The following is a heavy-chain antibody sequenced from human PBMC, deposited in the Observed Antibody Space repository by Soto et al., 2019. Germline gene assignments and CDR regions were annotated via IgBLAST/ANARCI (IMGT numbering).Heavy chain of an antibody. D-gene: IGHD3-10*01. V-gene: IGHV4-31*11. CDR3: ARAKVVRGARVRIDV. CDR1: GGSIISTNYY. CDR2: IYYTGAM. J-gene: IGHJ6*02. Sequence: QVQLQESGPGLVKPSETLSLICAVSGGSIISTNYYWSWIRQHPGKGLELIGYIYYTGAMYSNPSLTCRLTISVDTSKNQFSLNLRSVTAADTAVYYCARAKVVRGARVRIDVWGEGPTVTVSS.